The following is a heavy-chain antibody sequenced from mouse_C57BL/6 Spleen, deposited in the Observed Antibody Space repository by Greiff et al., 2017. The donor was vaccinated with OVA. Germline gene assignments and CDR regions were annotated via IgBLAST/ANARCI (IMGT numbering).Heavy chain of an antibody. V-gene: IGHV7-3*01. D-gene: IGHD2-5*01. CDR3: ARSPYSNYNYVDY. J-gene: IGHJ2*01. Sequence: EVKLMESGGGLVQPGGSLSLSCAASGFTFTDYYMSWVRQPPGKALEWLGFIRNKANGYTTEYSASVKGRFTISRDNSQSILYLQMNALRAEDSATYYCARSPYSNYNYVDYWGQGTTLTVSS. CDR2: IRNKANGYTT. CDR1: GFTFTDYY.